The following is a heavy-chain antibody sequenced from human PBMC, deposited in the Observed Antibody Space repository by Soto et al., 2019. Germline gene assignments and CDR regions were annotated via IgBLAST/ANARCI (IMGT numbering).Heavy chain of an antibody. V-gene: IGHV4-34*01. CDR2: INHSGST. CDR3: ARRRPITQGQGANLCSGGSCYGAFDY. Sequence: SETLSLTCAVYGGSFSGYYWSWIRQPPGKGLEWIGEINHSGSTNYNPSLKSRVTISVDTSKNQFSLKLSSVTAADTAVYYCARRRPITQGQGANLCSGGSCYGAFDYWGQGTLVTVSS. D-gene: IGHD2-15*01. CDR1: GGSFSGYY. J-gene: IGHJ4*02.